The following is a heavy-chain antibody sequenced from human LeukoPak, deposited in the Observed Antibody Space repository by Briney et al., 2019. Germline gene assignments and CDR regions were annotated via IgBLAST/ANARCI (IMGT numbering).Heavy chain of an antibody. Sequence: GGSLRLSCAASGFSFSSSAMSWVRQAPGKGLEWVSDISGSADVTYYADSVKGRFTISRDNSKNTLYLQMNSLRAEDTAVYYCARDRMFRGSDYWGQGTLVTVSS. J-gene: IGHJ4*02. D-gene: IGHD3-10*02. CDR2: ISGSADVT. CDR3: ARDRMFRGSDY. CDR1: GFSFSSSA. V-gene: IGHV3-23*01.